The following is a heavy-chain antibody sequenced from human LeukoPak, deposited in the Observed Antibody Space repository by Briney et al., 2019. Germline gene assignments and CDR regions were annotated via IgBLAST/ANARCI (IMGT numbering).Heavy chain of an antibody. J-gene: IGHJ3*02. Sequence: GGSLRLSCAASGFTFSSYAMSWVRQAPGKGLEWVSAISGSGGSTYYADSVKGRFTISRDNAKNSLYLQMNSLRAEDTAVYYCARSRYCSSTSCYYGENAFDIWGQGTMVTVSS. V-gene: IGHV3-23*01. CDR1: GFTFSSYA. CDR2: ISGSGGST. CDR3: ARSRYCSSTSCYYGENAFDI. D-gene: IGHD2-2*01.